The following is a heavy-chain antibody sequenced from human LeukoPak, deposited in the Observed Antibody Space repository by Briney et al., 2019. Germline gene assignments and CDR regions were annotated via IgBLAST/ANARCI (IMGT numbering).Heavy chain of an antibody. Sequence: GGSLRLSCAASGFTFNSYSMNWVRQAPGKGLEWVSSISDSSTYIYYTDSVKGRFTISRDNAKNSLYLQMNSLRAEDTAVYYCARDSLGSGGYYLYNWFDPWGQGTLVTVSS. CDR3: ARDSLGSGGYYLYNWFDP. D-gene: IGHD3-22*01. V-gene: IGHV3-21*01. CDR1: GFTFNSYS. J-gene: IGHJ5*02. CDR2: ISDSSTYI.